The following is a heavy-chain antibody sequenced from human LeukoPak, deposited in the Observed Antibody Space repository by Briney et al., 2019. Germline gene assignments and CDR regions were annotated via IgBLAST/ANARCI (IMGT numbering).Heavy chain of an antibody. CDR3: ARRAAPLHMSFDP. D-gene: IGHD2-15*01. CDR2: ISSSSSYI. J-gene: IGHJ5*02. V-gene: IGHV3-21*01. Sequence: PGGSLRLSCAASGFTFSSYSMNWVRQAPGKGLEWVSSISSSSSYIYYADSVKGRFTISRDNAKNSLYLQMNSLRAEDTAVYYCARRAAPLHMSFDPWGQGTLVTVSS. CDR1: GFTFSSYS.